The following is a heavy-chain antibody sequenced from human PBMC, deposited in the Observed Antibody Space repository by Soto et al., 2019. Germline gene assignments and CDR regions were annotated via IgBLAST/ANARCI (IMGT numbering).Heavy chain of an antibody. CDR1: GFTFSTYA. CDR2: FSGHSHST. D-gene: IGHD3-10*01. J-gene: IGHJ4*02. V-gene: IGHV3-23*01. CDR3: AAYYYGSYNPELY. Sequence: GGSLRLSCAASGFTFSTYAMSWVRQAPGKGLEWVSAFSGHSHSTYYADSVKGRFTISRDNSKNTVDLQMNSLRPEDTAVYFCAAYYYGSYNPELYWGQGTLVTVSS.